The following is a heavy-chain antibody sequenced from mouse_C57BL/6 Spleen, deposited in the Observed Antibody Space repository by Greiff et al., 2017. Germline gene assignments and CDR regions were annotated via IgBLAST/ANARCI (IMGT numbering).Heavy chain of an antibody. CDR1: GFSLTSYG. D-gene: IGHD1-1*01. V-gene: IGHV2-2*01. Sequence: VLLVESGPGLVQPSQSLSITCTVSGFSLTSYGVHWVSQSPGQGLEWLGVIWRGGSTDYNAAFISRLSISKDNSKSQVFFKMNSLQADDTAIYYCARSSKCFCYYAVDYWGQGASVTVSS. CDR2: IWRGGST. J-gene: IGHJ4*01. CDR3: ARSSKCFCYYAVDY.